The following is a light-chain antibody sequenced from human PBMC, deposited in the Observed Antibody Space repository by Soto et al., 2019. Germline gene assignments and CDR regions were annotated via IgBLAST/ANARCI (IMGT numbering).Light chain of an antibody. CDR2: DVS. CDR1: SSDVGAYNY. Sequence: QSALTQPASVSGSPGQSITISCTGTSSDVGAYNYDSWYQQYPGEAPKVIIYDVSHRPAGVSNRFSGSKSGNTASLTISGVQTQDEADYNCSSYTSATTYVFETGTKLTVL. J-gene: IGLJ1*01. CDR3: SSYTSATTYV. V-gene: IGLV2-14*01.